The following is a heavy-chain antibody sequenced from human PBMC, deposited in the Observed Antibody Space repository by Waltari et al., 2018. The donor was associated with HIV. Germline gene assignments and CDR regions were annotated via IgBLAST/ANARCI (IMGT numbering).Heavy chain of an antibody. Sequence: VQLQESGPGLVKPSETLSLICAVSGYSLSRGYNWGWIRQPPGEGLEWVSVISGDGSTYYADSVKGRFIISRDNSKSTVYLQMNDLRAEDTALYYCAKIVVVAGTSADFWGQGVVVTVSS. J-gene: IGHJ4*02. CDR3: AKIVVVAGTSADF. V-gene: IGHV3-23*01. CDR2: ISGDGST. D-gene: IGHD2-21*02. CDR1: GYSLSRGYN.